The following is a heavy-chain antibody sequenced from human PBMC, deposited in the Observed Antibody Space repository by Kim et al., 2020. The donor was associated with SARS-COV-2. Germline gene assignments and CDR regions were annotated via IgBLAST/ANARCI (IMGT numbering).Heavy chain of an antibody. V-gene: IGHV1-18*01. D-gene: IGHD6-13*01. Sequence: YAQKVQGRVTMTTDTSTGTAYMELRSVRSDDTAVYYCARESSSWYKWFDPWGQGTLVTVSS. J-gene: IGHJ5*02. CDR3: ARESSSWYKWFDP.